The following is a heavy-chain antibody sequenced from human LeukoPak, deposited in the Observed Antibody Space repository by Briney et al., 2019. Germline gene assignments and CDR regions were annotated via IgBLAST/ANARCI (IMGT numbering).Heavy chain of an antibody. D-gene: IGHD1-7*01. J-gene: IGHJ4*02. V-gene: IGHV4-59*01. CDR2: IYYSGGT. Sequence: PSETLSLTCTVSGGSISSYYWSWIRQPPGKGLEWIGYIYYSGGTNYNPSLKSRVTISVNTSKNQFSLKLSSVTAADTAVYYCAGGITGTTMAYWGQGTLVTVSS. CDR1: GGSISSYY. CDR3: AGGITGTTMAY.